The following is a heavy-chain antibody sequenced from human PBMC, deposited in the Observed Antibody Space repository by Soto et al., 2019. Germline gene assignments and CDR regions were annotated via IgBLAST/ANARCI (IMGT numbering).Heavy chain of an antibody. V-gene: IGHV3-15*01. CDR3: TTMGKVS. CDR2: IKSKTDGGTT. J-gene: IGHJ5*02. Sequence: GGSLTLSCAVSGFTFSNAWWSWVRQAPGKGLERVARIKSKTDGGTTDYAAPVKGRFTISRDDSRDTVYLQMYSLNTGDTAVYYCTTMGKVSWGQGTLVTVSS. D-gene: IGHD7-27*01. CDR1: GFTFSNAW.